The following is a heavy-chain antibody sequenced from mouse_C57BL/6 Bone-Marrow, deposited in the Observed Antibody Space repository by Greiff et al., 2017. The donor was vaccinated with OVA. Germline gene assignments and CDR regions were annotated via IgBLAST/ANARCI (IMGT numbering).Heavy chain of an antibody. D-gene: IGHD1-1*01. V-gene: IGHV1-74*01. Sequence: QVQLQQPGAELVKPGASVKVSCKASGYTFTSYWMHWVKQRPGQGLEWIGRIYPSDGDTNYNQKFKGKATLTVDKSSSTAYMQLSSLTSEDSAVYYCAICDYYDARWYFDDWGTGTTVTVSS. CDR3: AICDYYDARWYFDD. CDR2: IYPSDGDT. CDR1: GYTFTSYW. J-gene: IGHJ1*03.